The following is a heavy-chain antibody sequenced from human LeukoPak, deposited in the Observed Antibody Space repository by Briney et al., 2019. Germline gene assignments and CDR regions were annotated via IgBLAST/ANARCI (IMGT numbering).Heavy chain of an antibody. CDR1: GFTFGDYA. Sequence: GGSLRLSCTASGFTFGDYAMSWVRQAPGKGLEWVGFIRSKAYGGTTEYAASVKGRFTISRDDSKSIAYLQMNSLKTEGTAVYYCTRDGQTHQWYYDFWSGYHNWFDPWGQGTLVTVSS. CDR2: IRSKAYGGTT. V-gene: IGHV3-49*04. CDR3: TRDGQTHQWYYDFWSGYHNWFDP. D-gene: IGHD3-3*01. J-gene: IGHJ5*02.